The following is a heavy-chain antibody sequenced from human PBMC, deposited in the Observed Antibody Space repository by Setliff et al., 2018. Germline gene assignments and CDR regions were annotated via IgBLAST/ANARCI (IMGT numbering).Heavy chain of an antibody. CDR2: IYYSGST. CDR1: GGSISSGGYY. Sequence: SETLSLTCSVSGGSISSGGYYWSWIRQHPGKGLEWIGYIYYSGSTYYNPSLKSRVTISVDTSKNQFSLKLSSVTAADTAVYYCARDRRIVGARHAFDIWGQGTMVTVSS. D-gene: IGHD1-26*01. V-gene: IGHV4-31*03. CDR3: ARDRRIVGARHAFDI. J-gene: IGHJ3*02.